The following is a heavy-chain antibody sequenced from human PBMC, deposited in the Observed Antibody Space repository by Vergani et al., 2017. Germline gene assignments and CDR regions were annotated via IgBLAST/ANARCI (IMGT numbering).Heavy chain of an antibody. D-gene: IGHD4-11*01. CDR1: GGSFTSYH. J-gene: IGHJ6*03. V-gene: IGHV4-34*01. CDR3: ARVNTETNGHLYYYYYMDV. CDR2: IDHTGRP. Sequence: QVQLQQWGGVLLKPSETLSLTCVVNGGSFTSYHWTWIRQSPGEGLEWVGDIDHTGRPDYNPSLKGRLTMSVDKSRNQFSLTLNSVTATDTAIYFCARVNTETNGHLYYYYYMDVWGQGTVVTVS.